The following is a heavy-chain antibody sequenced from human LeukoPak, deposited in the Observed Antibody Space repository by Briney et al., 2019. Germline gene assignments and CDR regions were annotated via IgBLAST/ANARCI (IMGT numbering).Heavy chain of an antibody. V-gene: IGHV7-4-1*02. D-gene: IGHD3-22*01. CDR1: GYTFTKYA. CDR3: ANCYDSSGFFAY. J-gene: IGHJ4*02. Sequence: GASVKVSCKGSGYTFTKYAISWVRQAPGQGLEYMGWIGTNTGNPTYAQGFTGRFVFSLDTSVSTAYLQISSLKAEDSAIYFCANCYDSSGFFAYWGQGTLVTVSS. CDR2: IGTNTGNP.